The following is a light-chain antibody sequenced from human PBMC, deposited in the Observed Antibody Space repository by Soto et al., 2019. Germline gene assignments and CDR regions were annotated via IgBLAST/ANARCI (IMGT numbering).Light chain of an antibody. Sequence: EIVMTPSPGTLSLSPGERATPSCRASQTVRNNYLAWYQQKPGQAPRLLIYGASTRATGIPARFSGSGSGTEFTLTISSLQSEDFAVYFCQQYNNWPPITFGQGTRLEIK. CDR2: GAS. J-gene: IGKJ5*01. V-gene: IGKV3-15*01. CDR1: QTVRNN. CDR3: QQYNNWPPIT.